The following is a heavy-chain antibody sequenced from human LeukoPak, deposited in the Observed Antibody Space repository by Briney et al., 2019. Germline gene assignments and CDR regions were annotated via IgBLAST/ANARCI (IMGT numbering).Heavy chain of an antibody. Sequence: GASVKVSCKASGYTFTSYDINWVRQATGQGLEWMGWMNPNSGNTGYAQKFQGRVTMTRNTSISTAYMELSSLRSEDTAVYYCARGIRVIRYFDWLGYYYMDVWGKGTTVTVSS. J-gene: IGHJ6*03. D-gene: IGHD3-9*01. CDR3: ARGIRVIRYFDWLGYYYMDV. V-gene: IGHV1-8*01. CDR2: MNPNSGNT. CDR1: GYTFTSYD.